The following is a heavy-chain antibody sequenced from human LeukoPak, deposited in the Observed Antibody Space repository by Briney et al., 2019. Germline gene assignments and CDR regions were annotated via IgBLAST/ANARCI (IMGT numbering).Heavy chain of an antibody. CDR1: GGTFSSYA. D-gene: IGHD2-8*02. Sequence: SVKVSCKASGGTFSSYAISWVRQAPGQGLEWMGGIIPIFGTANYAQKFQGRVTITADESTSTAYMERSSLRSEDTAVYYCARCWGSCISFDPWGQGTLVTVSS. V-gene: IGHV1-69*13. CDR3: ARCWGSCISFDP. CDR2: IIPIFGTA. J-gene: IGHJ5*02.